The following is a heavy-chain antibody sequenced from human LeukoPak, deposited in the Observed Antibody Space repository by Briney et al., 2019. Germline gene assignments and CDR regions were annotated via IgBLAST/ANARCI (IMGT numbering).Heavy chain of an antibody. CDR1: GFTFSSYW. D-gene: IGHD1/OR15-1a*01. V-gene: IGHV3-23*01. J-gene: IGHJ4*02. Sequence: GGSLRLSCAASGFTFSSYWMTWVRQGPGKGLEWVSAISGSGGSTYYADSVKGRFTISRDNSKNTLYLQMNSLRAEDTAVYYCAKDPGGTRKYFDYWGQGTLVTVSS. CDR3: AKDPGGTRKYFDY. CDR2: ISGSGGST.